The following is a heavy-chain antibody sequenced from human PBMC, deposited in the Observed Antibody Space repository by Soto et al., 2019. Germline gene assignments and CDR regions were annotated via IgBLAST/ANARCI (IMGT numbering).Heavy chain of an antibody. J-gene: IGHJ5*02. Sequence: SETLSLTCTVSGGSISSGDYYWSWIRQPPGKGLEWIGYIYYSGSTYYNPSLKSRVTISVDTSKNQFSLKLSSVTAADTAVYYCARQGVGYCISTSCYGFDPWGQGTLVTVS. CDR2: IYYSGST. D-gene: IGHD2-2*01. CDR1: GGSISSGDYY. CDR3: ARQGVGYCISTSCYGFDP. V-gene: IGHV4-30-4*01.